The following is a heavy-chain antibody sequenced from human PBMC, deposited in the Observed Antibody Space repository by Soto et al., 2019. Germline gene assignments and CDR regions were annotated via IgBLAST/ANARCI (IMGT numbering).Heavy chain of an antibody. CDR2: INVGNGNP. CDR3: ARVDYVSWRGYYPFDY. D-gene: IGHD3-3*01. J-gene: IGHJ4*02. CDR1: GYTLSTYA. V-gene: IGHV1-3*01. Sequence: ASVKGSCKASGYTLSTYAIHWVRQAPGQRLEWMGWINVGNGNPKYSQKFQGRVTITRDTSATTVYMELSSLRSEDTAVYYCARVDYVSWRGYYPFDYWGQGTLVTVSS.